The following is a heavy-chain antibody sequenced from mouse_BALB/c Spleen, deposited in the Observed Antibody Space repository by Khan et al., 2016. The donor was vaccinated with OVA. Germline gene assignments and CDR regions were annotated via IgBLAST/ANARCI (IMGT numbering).Heavy chain of an antibody. Sequence: VQLQQSGAELARPGASVKLSCKASGYTFTSYWMQWVKQRPGQGLEWIGAIYPGDGDTRYTQKFKGKATLTAEKSSSTAYMQLSTLASEDSAVFYCARTGGPYDGYFACFDVWGAGTTVTVSS. J-gene: IGHJ1*01. D-gene: IGHD2-3*01. CDR3: ARTGGPYDGYFACFDV. V-gene: IGHV1-87*01. CDR1: GYTFTSYW. CDR2: IYPGDGDT.